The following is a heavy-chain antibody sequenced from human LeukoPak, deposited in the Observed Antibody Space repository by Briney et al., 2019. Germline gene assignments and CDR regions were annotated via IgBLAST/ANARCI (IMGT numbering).Heavy chain of an antibody. CDR2: TYYRSKWYN. V-gene: IGHV6-1*01. CDR3: ARDFVVRGVIRRNWFDP. J-gene: IGHJ5*02. CDR1: GDSVSSNSAA. D-gene: IGHD3-10*01. Sequence: SQTLSLTCAISGDSVSSNSAAWNWIRQSPSRGLEWLGRTYYRSKWYNDYAVSVKSRITINPDTSKNQFSLQLNSVTPEDTAVYYCARDFVVRGVIRRNWFDPWGQGTLVTVSS.